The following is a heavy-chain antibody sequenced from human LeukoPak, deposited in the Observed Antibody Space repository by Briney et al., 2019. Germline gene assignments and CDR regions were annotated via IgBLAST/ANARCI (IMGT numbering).Heavy chain of an antibody. CDR3: ARARFTYYYGSGSRLGAFDI. J-gene: IGHJ3*02. Sequence: GSLRLSYAASGFTFSSYEMNWVRQAPGKGVEWVSYISSSGSTIYYSDSVKGRFTISRDDAKNSLYLQMNSLRAEDTAVYYCARARFTYYYGSGSRLGAFDIWGQGTMVTVSS. CDR1: GFTFSSYE. CDR2: ISSSGSTI. V-gene: IGHV3-48*03. D-gene: IGHD3-10*01.